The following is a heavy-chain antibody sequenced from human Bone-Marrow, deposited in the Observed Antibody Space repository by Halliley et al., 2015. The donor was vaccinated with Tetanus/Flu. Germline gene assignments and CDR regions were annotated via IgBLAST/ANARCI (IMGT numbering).Heavy chain of an antibody. J-gene: IGHJ4*02. D-gene: IGHD3-10*01. CDR3: ANHFSGSGTYRGWADY. V-gene: IGHV3-20*03. Sequence: GINRNGARTGYADSVRGRFTISRDNAKKSVHLHMNILRVEDTALYFCANHFSGSGTYRGWADYWGQGTLVTVSS. CDR2: INRNGART.